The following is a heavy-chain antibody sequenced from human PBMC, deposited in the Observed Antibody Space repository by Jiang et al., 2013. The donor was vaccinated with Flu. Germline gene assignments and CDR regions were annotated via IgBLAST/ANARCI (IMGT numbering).Heavy chain of an antibody. D-gene: IGHD3-3*01. J-gene: IGHJ6*02. CDR2: IYTSGST. Sequence: QPAGKGLEWIGRIYTSGSTNYNPSLKSRVTISVDTSKNQFSLKLSSVTAADTAVYYCARVTISDLVEYYYGMDVWGQGTTVTVSS. V-gene: IGHV4-61*02. CDR3: ARVTISDLVEYYYGMDV.